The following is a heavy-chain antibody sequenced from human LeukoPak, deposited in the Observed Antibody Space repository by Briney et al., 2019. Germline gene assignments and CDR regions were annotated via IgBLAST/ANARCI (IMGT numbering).Heavy chain of an antibody. CDR2: INPNSGGT. D-gene: IGHD6-19*01. CDR1: GYTFTGCY. CDR3: ARGLYSSGWYVGTHWFDP. J-gene: IGHJ5*02. V-gene: IGHV1-2*06. Sequence: RASVKVSCKASGYTFTGCYMHWVRQAPGQGLEWMGRINPNSGGTNYAQKFQGRVTMTRDTSISTAYMELSRLRSDDTAVYYCARGLYSSGWYVGTHWFDPWGQGTLVTVSS.